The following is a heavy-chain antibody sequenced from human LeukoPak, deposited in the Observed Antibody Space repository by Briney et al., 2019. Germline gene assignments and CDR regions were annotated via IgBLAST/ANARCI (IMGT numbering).Heavy chain of an antibody. V-gene: IGHV3-21*04. CDR2: ITTSSRYI. CDR3: AKSLVLGSTYYLGVLSCTFDI. D-gene: IGHD3-10*01. Sequence: GGSLRLSCTASPFTFSSYSLNWVRQAPGKGLEWVSSITTSSRYIYADSVKGRFTISRDNAKNSLSLQMNSLRADDTAVYYCAKSLVLGSTYYLGVLSCTFDIWGQGTMVTVSS. CDR1: PFTFSSYS. J-gene: IGHJ3*02.